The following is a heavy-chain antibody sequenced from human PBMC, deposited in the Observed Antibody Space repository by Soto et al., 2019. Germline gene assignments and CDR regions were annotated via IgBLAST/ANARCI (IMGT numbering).Heavy chain of an antibody. D-gene: IGHD6-19*01. CDR1: GGPFSSYA. V-gene: IGHV1-69*06. CDR3: ARAHRIAVAGEFDC. J-gene: IGHJ4*02. Sequence: SGKVSCKSSGGPFSSYAISWVRQAPGQGLEWMGGIIPIFGTANYAQKFQGRVTITADKSTSTAYMELSSLRSEDTAGYYCARAHRIAVAGEFDCWGQGSLVTV. CDR2: IIPIFGTA.